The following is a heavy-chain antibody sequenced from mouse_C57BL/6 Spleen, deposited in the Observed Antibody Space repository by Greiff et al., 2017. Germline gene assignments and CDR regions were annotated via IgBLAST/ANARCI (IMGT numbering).Heavy chain of an antibody. Sequence: QVQLQQPGAELVKPGASVKMSCKASGYTFTSYWITWVKQRPGQGLEWIGDIYPGSGSTNYNEKFKSKATLTVDTSSSTAYMQLSSLTSEDSAVYYCARSVAGKPLFDYWGQGTTLTVSS. CDR3: ARSVAGKPLFDY. CDR2: IYPGSGST. D-gene: IGHD4-1*01. CDR1: GYTFTSYW. J-gene: IGHJ2*01. V-gene: IGHV1-55*01.